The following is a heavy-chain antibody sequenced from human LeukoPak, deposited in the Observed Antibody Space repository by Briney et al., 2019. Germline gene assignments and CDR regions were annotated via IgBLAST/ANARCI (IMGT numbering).Heavy chain of an antibody. CDR2: INPNSGGT. CDR3: ARVLHDYGDYYFDY. V-gene: IGHV1-2*06. Sequence: ASVKVSCKASGYTFTCYYMHWVRQAPGQGLEWMGRINPNSGGTNYAQKFQGRVTMTRDTSISTAYMELSRLRSDDTAVYYCARVLHDYGDYYFDYWGQGTLVTVSS. D-gene: IGHD4-17*01. CDR1: GYTFTCYY. J-gene: IGHJ4*02.